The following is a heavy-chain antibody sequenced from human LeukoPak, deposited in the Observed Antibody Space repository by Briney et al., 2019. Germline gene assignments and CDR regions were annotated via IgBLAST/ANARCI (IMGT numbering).Heavy chain of an antibody. J-gene: IGHJ4*02. Sequence: PGGSLRLSCAASGFTFSSYAMHWVRQAPGKGLEWVAVISYDGSNKYYADSVKGRFTISRDNSKNTLYLQMNSLRAEDTAVYYCAREGPKYVWGSYYFDYWGQGTLVTVSS. D-gene: IGHD3-16*01. CDR2: ISYDGSNK. CDR1: GFTFSSYA. V-gene: IGHV3-30-3*01. CDR3: AREGPKYVWGSYYFDY.